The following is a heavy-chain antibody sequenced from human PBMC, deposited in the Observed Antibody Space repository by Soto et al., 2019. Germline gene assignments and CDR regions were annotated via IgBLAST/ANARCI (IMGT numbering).Heavy chain of an antibody. Sequence: GGSLRLSCAASGFTFSSYGMHWVRQAPGKGLEWVAVIWYDGSNKYYADSVEGRFTISRDNSKNTLYLQMNSLRAEDTAVYYCARDRRHSYDFWSGYLYPYGMDVWGQGITVTVSS. CDR3: ARDRRHSYDFWSGYLYPYGMDV. D-gene: IGHD3-3*01. CDR1: GFTFSSYG. J-gene: IGHJ6*02. CDR2: IWYDGSNK. V-gene: IGHV3-33*01.